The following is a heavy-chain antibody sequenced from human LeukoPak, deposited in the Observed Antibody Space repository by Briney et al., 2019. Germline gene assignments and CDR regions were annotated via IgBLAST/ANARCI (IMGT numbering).Heavy chain of an antibody. Sequence: ASVKVSCKASGYTFTGCYLHWVRQAPGQGLEWMGWINPDSGGTNSAQKFQGRVTMTRDTSISTAYMELSRLRSDDTAVYYCARVNVFGEMATGRFDPWGQGTLVTVSS. CDR3: ARVNVFGEMATGRFDP. J-gene: IGHJ5*02. CDR2: INPDSGGT. CDR1: GYTFTGCY. D-gene: IGHD3-16*01. V-gene: IGHV1-2*02.